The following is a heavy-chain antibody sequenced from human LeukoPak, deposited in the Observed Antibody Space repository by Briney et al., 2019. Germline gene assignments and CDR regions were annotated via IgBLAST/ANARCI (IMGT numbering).Heavy chain of an antibody. J-gene: IGHJ4*02. CDR3: ARDSVGRKGYDFWSGYYRAWDY. V-gene: IGHV3-48*03. D-gene: IGHD3-3*01. CDR1: GFDFSKYE. CDR2: NSVRAGTI. Sequence: PGGSLRLSCAASGFDFSKYEMNWVRQAPGKGLEWIAYNSVRAGTIYYGDSAEGRFTISRDNAKNSLYLQMNSLRAEDTAVYYCARDSVGRKGYDFWSGYYRAWDYWGQGTLVTVSS.